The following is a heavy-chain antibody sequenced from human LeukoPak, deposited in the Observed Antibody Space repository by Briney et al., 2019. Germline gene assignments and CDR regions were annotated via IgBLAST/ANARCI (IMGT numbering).Heavy chain of an antibody. Sequence: GGSLRLSCAASGFTFSSNYMSWVRQVPGKGLEWLSCISPSGSTTYYADSVTGRFSISRDNATKSRYLQMNGLRADDTAVYYCSRDRWQLLPYFDSWGQGTLVTVSS. J-gene: IGHJ4*02. CDR3: SRDRWQLLPYFDS. CDR1: GFTFSSNY. D-gene: IGHD6-6*01. V-gene: IGHV3-48*01. CDR2: ISPSGSTT.